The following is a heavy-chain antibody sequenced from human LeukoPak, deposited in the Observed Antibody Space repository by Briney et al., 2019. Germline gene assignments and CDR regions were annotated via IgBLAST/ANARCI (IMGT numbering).Heavy chain of an antibody. V-gene: IGHV3-48*02. CDR2: ISSSTSDI. J-gene: IGHJ3*02. CDR1: GFNFRIYS. D-gene: IGHD6-19*01. Sequence: GGSLRLSCAASGFNFRIYSMNSVRQAPGMGLEWISYISSSTSDIYYAGSVKGRFTISRDNAKNSLYLQMNSLRDEDTAVYYCARDNLPYSSGWNGAFDIWGRGTMVTVSS. CDR3: ARDNLPYSSGWNGAFDI.